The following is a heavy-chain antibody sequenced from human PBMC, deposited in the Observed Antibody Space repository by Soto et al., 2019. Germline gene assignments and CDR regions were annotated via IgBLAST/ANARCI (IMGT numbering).Heavy chain of an antibody. CDR1: GFTFSSYG. J-gene: IGHJ4*02. Sequence: GGSLRLSCEASGFTFSSYGMHWVRQAPGKGLEWVAVISYDGSNKYYADSVKGRFTISRDNSKNTLYLRMNSLRAEDTAVYYCAKESGGSAYFDYWGQGTLVTVSS. V-gene: IGHV3-30*18. D-gene: IGHD2-8*02. CDR3: AKESGGSAYFDY. CDR2: ISYDGSNK.